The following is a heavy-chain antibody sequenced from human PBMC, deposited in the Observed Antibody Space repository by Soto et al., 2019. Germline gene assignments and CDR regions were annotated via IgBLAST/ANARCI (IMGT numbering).Heavy chain of an antibody. J-gene: IGHJ4*02. V-gene: IGHV4-39*01. D-gene: IGHD1-26*01. CDR2: IYYDGNT. Sequence: SETLSLTCTVSGDSITSSSHYWGWIRQPPGKGLECIANIYYDGNTYYNPSLKSRVAISLDTSKNQFSLRLTSVTAADTAVYYCARHNIEGGYIYFETWGQGTLVTVSS. CDR3: ARHNIEGGYIYFET. CDR1: GDSITSSSHY.